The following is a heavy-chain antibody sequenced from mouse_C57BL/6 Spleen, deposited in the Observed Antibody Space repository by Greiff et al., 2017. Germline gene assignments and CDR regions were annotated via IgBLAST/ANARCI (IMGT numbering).Heavy chain of an antibody. CDR3: ARSRGNHYFDY. Sequence: QVQLKESGAELVRPGTSVKMSCKASGYTFTNYWIGWAKQRPGHGLEWIGDIYPGGGYTNYNEKFKGKATLTADKSSSTAYMQFSSLTSEDSAIYYCARSRGNHYFDYWGQGTTLTVSS. V-gene: IGHV1-63*01. CDR2: IYPGGGYT. J-gene: IGHJ2*01. D-gene: IGHD2-1*01. CDR1: GYTFTNYW.